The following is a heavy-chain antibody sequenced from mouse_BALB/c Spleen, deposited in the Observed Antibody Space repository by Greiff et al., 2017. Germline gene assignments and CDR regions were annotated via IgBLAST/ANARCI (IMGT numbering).Heavy chain of an antibody. V-gene: IGHV3-2*02. J-gene: IGHJ4*01. CDR3: ARLCGNYEGAMDY. CDR2: ISYSGST. CDR1: GYSITSDYA. D-gene: IGHD2-1*01. Sequence: VQLKESGPGLVKPSQSLSLTCTVTGYSITSDYAWNWIRQFPGNKLEWMGYISYSGSTSYNPSLKSRISITRDTSKNQFFLQLNSVTTEDTATYYCARLCGNYEGAMDYWGQGTSVTVSS.